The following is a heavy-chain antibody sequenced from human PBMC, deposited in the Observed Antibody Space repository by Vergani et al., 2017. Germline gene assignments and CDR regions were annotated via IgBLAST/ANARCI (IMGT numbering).Heavy chain of an antibody. J-gene: IGHJ3*02. V-gene: IGHV3-30*03. CDR3: ARDSAAAGAFDI. D-gene: IGHD6-13*01. Sequence: QVQLVESGGGVVQPGRSLRLSCAAPGFTFSSYVMHWVRQAPGKGLEWVAVISDDGSNKYYADSVKGRFTISRDNSKNTLYLQMNSLSAEDTAVYYCARDSAAAGAFDIWGQGTMVTVSS. CDR1: GFTFSSYV. CDR2: ISDDGSNK.